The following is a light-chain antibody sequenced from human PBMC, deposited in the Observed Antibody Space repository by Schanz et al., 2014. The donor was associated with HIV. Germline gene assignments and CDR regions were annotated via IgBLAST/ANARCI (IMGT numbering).Light chain of an antibody. Sequence: QSVLTQPPSVSGAPGQRVTISCTGSSSNIGAGYDVHWYKQLPETAPKLLMFGNNNRPSGVPDRYSGSKSDTSASLTISGLQAEDEADYYCSSYTNINSWVFGGGTKLTVL. J-gene: IGLJ3*02. CDR3: SSYTNINSWV. CDR2: GNN. CDR1: SSNIGAGYD. V-gene: IGLV1-40*01.